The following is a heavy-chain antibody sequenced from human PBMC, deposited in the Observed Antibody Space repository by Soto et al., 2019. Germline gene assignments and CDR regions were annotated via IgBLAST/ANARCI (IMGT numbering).Heavy chain of an antibody. D-gene: IGHD3-10*01. J-gene: IGHJ6*02. CDR2: IYSGGST. CDR1: GFTVSSNY. CDR3: ARDRSRGSGSPNYGMDV. Sequence: GGSLRLSCAASGFTVSSNYMSWVRQAPGKGLERVSVIYSGGSTYYADSVKGRFTISRDNSKNTLYLQMNSLRAEDTAVYYCARDRSRGSGSPNYGMDVWGQGTTVTVSS. V-gene: IGHV3-53*01.